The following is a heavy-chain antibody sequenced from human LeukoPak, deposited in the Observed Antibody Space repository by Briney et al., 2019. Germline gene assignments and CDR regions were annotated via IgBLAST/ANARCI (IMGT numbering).Heavy chain of an antibody. CDR1: GYTFTGYY. Sequence: VSVKVSCKASGYTFTGYYMHWVRQAPGQGLEWMGRINPNSGGTNYAQKFQGRVTMTRDTSISTAYMELSRLRSDDTAVYYCARDLEGYCSGGSCPPHYYYYGMDVWGQGTTVTVSS. D-gene: IGHD2-15*01. CDR2: INPNSGGT. J-gene: IGHJ6*02. CDR3: ARDLEGYCSGGSCPPHYYYYGMDV. V-gene: IGHV1-2*06.